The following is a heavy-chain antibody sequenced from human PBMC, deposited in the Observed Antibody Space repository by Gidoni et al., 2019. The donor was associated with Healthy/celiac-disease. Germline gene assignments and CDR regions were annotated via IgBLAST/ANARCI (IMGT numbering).Heavy chain of an antibody. V-gene: IGHV3-33*01. J-gene: IGHJ4*02. CDR3: ARDQTTAASQAPHLYYFDY. CDR1: SSYG. CDR2: IWYDGSNK. Sequence: SSYGMHWVRQAPGKGLEWVAVIWYDGSNKYYADSVKGRFTISRDNSKNTLYLQMNSRRAEDTAGYYCARDQTTAASQAPHLYYFDYWGQGTLVTVS. D-gene: IGHD6-13*01.